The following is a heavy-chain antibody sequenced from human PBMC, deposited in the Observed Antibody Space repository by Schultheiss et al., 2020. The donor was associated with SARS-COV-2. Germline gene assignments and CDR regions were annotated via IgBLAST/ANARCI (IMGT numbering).Heavy chain of an antibody. D-gene: IGHD6-13*01. CDR3: ARDRAYSSSWYGYDAFDI. CDR1: GFIFSDYG. CDR2: ISYDGGNK. Sequence: GGSLRLSCAASGFIFSDYGMHWVRQAPGKGLEWVALISYDGGNKYYADSVKGRFTISRDNSKNTLYLQMNSLRAEDTAVYYCARDRAYSSSWYGYDAFDIWGQGTRVTVS. J-gene: IGHJ3*02. V-gene: IGHV3-30*03.